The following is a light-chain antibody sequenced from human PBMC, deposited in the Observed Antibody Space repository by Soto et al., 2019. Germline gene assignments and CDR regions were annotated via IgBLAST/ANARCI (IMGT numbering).Light chain of an antibody. CDR2: GAS. V-gene: IGKV3-15*01. CDR3: QQYTIRPLT. J-gene: IGKJ1*01. CDR1: QSVSSN. Sequence: EIVMTQSPGTLSVSPGERATLSCRASQSVSSNLAWYQHKPGQAPRLLIYGASTRATDIPATVSGSRSGTDFPLTISSLQAEDFEVYYCQQYTIRPLTFGQGTKVEIK.